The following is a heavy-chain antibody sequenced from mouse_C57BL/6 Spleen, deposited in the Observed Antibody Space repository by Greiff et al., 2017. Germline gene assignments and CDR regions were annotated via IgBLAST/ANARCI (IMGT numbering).Heavy chain of an antibody. CDR3: ARLDDGYPFDY. CDR1: GYAFSSYW. Sequence: QVQLQQSGAELVKPGASVKISCKASGYAFSSYWMNWVKQRPGKGLEWIGQIYPGDGDTNYNGKFKGKATLTADKSSSTAYMQLSSLTSEDSAVYFCARLDDGYPFDYWGQGTTRTVSS. D-gene: IGHD2-3*01. J-gene: IGHJ2*01. V-gene: IGHV1-80*01. CDR2: IYPGDGDT.